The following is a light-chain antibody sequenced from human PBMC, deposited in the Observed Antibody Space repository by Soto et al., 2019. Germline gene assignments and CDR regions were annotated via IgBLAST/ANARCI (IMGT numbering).Light chain of an antibody. CDR1: SSNIGAGYA. CDR2: LNN. CDR3: CSYAGSYTYV. J-gene: IGLJ1*01. V-gene: IGLV1-40*01. Sequence: QSVLTQPPSVSGAPGQRVTISCTGSSSNIGAGYAVHWYQQLPGAVPRLVIYLNNNRPSGVPDRISGSKSGNTASLTISGLQAEDEADYYCCSYAGSYTYVFGTGTKVTVL.